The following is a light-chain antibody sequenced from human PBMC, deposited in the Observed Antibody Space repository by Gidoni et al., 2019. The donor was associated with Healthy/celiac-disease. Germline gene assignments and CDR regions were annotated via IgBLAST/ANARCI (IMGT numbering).Light chain of an antibody. CDR2: WAS. Sequence: DIVMTQSPDSLAVSLGERATINSKSSQSVLYSSNNKNYLAWYQQKPGQPPKLLIYWASTRESGVPDRFSGSGSGTDFTLTISSLQAEDVAVYYCQQYYSTPLTFXGXTKVEIK. CDR3: QQYYSTPLT. V-gene: IGKV4-1*01. CDR1: QSVLYSSNNKNY. J-gene: IGKJ4*01.